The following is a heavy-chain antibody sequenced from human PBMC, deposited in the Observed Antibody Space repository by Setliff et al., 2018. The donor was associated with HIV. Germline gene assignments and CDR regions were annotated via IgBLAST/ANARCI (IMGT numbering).Heavy chain of an antibody. CDR2: ISHSGST. J-gene: IGHJ4*02. Sequence: SETLSLTCAVSGGSIMTGDWWSWVRQSPGKGLEWIGEISHSGSTNYNPSLRSRVTMSVDKSNNQFSLKLSSVTAADTAVYYCARHPTQYSSSSYIDYWGQGTLVTVS. CDR3: ARHPTQYSSSSYIDY. CDR1: GGSIMTGDW. V-gene: IGHV4-4*02. D-gene: IGHD6-6*01.